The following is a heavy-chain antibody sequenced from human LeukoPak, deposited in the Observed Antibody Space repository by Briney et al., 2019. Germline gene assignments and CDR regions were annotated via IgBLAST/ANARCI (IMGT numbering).Heavy chain of an antibody. CDR2: ISTSGSTI. V-gene: IGHV3-11*01. Sequence: GGSLRLSCAASGFTFSDYYMGWIRQAPGKGLEWFSYISTSGSTIYYADSVKGRFTISRDNAKNLLYLQMNSLRAEDTAVYYCARARAAYTLYYGMDVWGQGTTVTVSS. J-gene: IGHJ6*02. CDR3: ARARAAYTLYYGMDV. D-gene: IGHD2-15*01. CDR1: GFTFSDYY.